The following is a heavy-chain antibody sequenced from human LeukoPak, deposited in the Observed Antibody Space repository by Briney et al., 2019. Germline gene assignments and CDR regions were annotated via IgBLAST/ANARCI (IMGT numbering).Heavy chain of an antibody. CDR2: ISAYNGNT. CDR3: ARELRTRGVGANLGY. V-gene: IGHV1-18*01. Sequence: ASVKVSCKASGYTFTSYGISWVRQAPGQGLEWMGWISAYNGNTNYAQKLQGRVTMTTDTSTSTAYMELRSLRSDDTAVYYCARELRTRGVGANLGYWGQGALVTVSS. D-gene: IGHD1-26*01. CDR1: GYTFTSYG. J-gene: IGHJ4*02.